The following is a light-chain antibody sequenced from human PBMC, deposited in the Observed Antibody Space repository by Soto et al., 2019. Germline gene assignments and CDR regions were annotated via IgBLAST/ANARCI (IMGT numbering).Light chain of an antibody. CDR1: QSVLTY. V-gene: IGKV3-11*01. Sequence: EIVLTQSPAILSLSPGERATLSCRARQSVLTYLGWYQQKPGQAPRLLIYHVSNRAAGIPDRFSGSGSGTDFTLTISSLEPEDFAIYYCQQRSNLVSFGQGTRLDIK. CDR2: HVS. CDR3: QQRSNLVS. J-gene: IGKJ5*01.